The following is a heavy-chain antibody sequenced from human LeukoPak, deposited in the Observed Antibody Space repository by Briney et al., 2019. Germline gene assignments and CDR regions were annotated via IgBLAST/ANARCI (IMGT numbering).Heavy chain of an antibody. J-gene: IGHJ4*02. V-gene: IGHV1-46*01. D-gene: IGHD3-22*01. CDR3: ATLPTGGYDSSGYYYVDY. CDR1: GYTFTSYY. Sequence: GASVKVSCKASGYTFTSYYMHWVRQAPGQGLEWMGIINPSGGSTSYAQKFQGRVTMTRDTSTSTVHMELSSLRSEDTAVYYCATLPTGGYDSSGYYYVDYWGQGTLVTVSS. CDR2: INPSGGST.